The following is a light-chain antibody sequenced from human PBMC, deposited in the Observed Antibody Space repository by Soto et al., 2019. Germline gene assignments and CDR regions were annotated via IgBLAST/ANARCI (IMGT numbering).Light chain of an antibody. J-gene: IGKJ1*01. CDR1: QSISSY. CDR2: AAS. V-gene: IGKV1-39*01. CDR3: QQSYSTPWT. Sequence: DIQMTQSPSSLSASVGDRVTITCRASQSISSYLNWYQQKPGKAPKLLIYAASSLQSGVPSRFSGSGSGTDFTLTISSLQPEDFATYYCQQSYSTPWTLGQGTKV.